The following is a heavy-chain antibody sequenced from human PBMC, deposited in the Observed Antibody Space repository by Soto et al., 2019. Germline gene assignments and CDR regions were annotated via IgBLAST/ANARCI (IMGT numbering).Heavy chain of an antibody. CDR2: INAGNGNT. D-gene: IGHD3-22*01. CDR3: ARGAGDYYDSSGYYVYANWFDP. CDR1: GYTFTNYG. V-gene: IGHV1-3*01. Sequence: ASVKVSCKASGYTFTNYGISWVRQAPGQRLEWMGWINAGNGNTKYSQKFQGGVTITRDTSASTAYMELSSLRSEDTAVYYCARGAGDYYDSSGYYVYANWFDPWGQGTLVTVSS. J-gene: IGHJ5*02.